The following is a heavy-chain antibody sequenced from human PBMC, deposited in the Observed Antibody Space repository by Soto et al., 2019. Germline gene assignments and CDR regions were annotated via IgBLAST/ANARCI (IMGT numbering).Heavy chain of an antibody. V-gene: IGHV1-69*06. J-gene: IGHJ5*02. Sequence: QVQLVQSGAEVKKPGSSVKVSCKASGGTFSSYAISWVRQAPGQWLEWMGGIIPIFGTANYAQKFQGRVTITADKSTSTAYLELSSLTSEDTAVYYCARGDLTGCYNWCDPWGQGTLVTVSS. CDR3: ARGDLTGCYNWCDP. D-gene: IGHD3-9*01. CDR1: GGTFSSYA. CDR2: IIPIFGTA.